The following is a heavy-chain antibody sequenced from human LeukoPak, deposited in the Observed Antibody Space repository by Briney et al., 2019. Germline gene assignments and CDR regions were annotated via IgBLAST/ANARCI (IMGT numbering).Heavy chain of an antibody. CDR2: IYPGDSDA. Sequence: GESLKISCKGSGNSFTTYWIGWVRQMPGKGLEWMGIIYPGDSDARYSPSFQGQVTISADKSISTAYLQWSSLKASDTAMYYCARQAISGSYFGSAFDIWGQGTMVTVSS. CDR3: ARQAISGSYFGSAFDI. CDR1: GNSFTTYW. V-gene: IGHV5-51*01. D-gene: IGHD1-26*01. J-gene: IGHJ3*02.